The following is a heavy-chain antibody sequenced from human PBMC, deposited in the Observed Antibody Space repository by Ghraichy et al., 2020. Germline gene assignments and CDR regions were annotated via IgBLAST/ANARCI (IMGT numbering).Heavy chain of an antibody. Sequence: SETLSLTCAVYGGSFSGYYWSWIRQPPGKGLEWIGEINHSGSTNYNPSLKSRVTISVDTSKNQFSLKLSSVTAADTAVYYCARGGLRSRIVATNSRYYYYYGMDVWGQGTTVTVSS. CDR2: INHSGST. V-gene: IGHV4-34*01. J-gene: IGHJ6*02. CDR3: ARGGLRSRIVATNSRYYYYYGMDV. CDR1: GGSFSGYY. D-gene: IGHD5-12*01.